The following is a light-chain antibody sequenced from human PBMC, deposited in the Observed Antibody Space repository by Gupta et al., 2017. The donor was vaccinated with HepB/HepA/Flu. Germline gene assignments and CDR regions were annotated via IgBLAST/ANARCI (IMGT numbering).Light chain of an antibody. CDR2: DVN. CDR3: SSHTSRNTVV. V-gene: IGLV2-14*01. CDR1: SSDVGGYKY. J-gene: IGLJ2*01. Sequence: QSALSQPASVSGSPGQSITISCTGTSSDVGGYKYVSWYQQHPGKAPKLMIYDVNNRPSGVSNRFSGSKAGNTASLTXAXLQAEDXADYYCSSHTSRNTVVFGGGTTLTVL.